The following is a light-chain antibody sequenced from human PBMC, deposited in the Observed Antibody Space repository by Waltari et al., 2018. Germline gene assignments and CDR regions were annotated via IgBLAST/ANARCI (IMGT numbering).Light chain of an antibody. CDR1: SSDVGGYNY. J-gene: IGLJ3*02. CDR2: DIN. Sequence: QSALTQPRSVSGSPGQSVTISCTGTSSDVGGYNYVSWYQQDPGKAPKLMIYDINKRPSGFPARFAGSKSGKTASLSISGVQAEDEADYYCCSYVGPNTFWVFGGGTKLTVL. V-gene: IGLV2-11*01. CDR3: CSYVGPNTFWV.